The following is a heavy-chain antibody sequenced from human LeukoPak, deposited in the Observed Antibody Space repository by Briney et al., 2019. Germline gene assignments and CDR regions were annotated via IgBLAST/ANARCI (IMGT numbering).Heavy chain of an antibody. Sequence: GGSLRLSCEASGFIFSRDSMNWVRQAPGKGLEWISYISHDSGVRYYADSVRGRFTISRDNAKNSLHLQMHSLRAEDTAEYYCVRDNPRCCGVVPANIDDYWGQGTLVTVSS. CDR2: ISHDSGVR. D-gene: IGHD2-15*01. CDR3: VRDNPRCCGVVPANIDDY. V-gene: IGHV3-48*01. J-gene: IGHJ4*02. CDR1: GFIFSRDS.